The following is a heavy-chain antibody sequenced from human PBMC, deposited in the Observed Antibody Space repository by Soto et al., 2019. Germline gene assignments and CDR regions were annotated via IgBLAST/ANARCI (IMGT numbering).Heavy chain of an antibody. CDR2: IKKDGSEE. Sequence: EVQLVESGGGLVQPGGSLRLSCADSGFSSSPFWMTWVRQAPGKGLEWVDLIKKDGSEELYVDSVKGRFTISTDNAKKDVYLQRDGVPVEDTGVYYCKGGSGCLQADWGEGTVVTVCS. CDR1: GFSSSPFW. V-gene: IGHV3-7*01. D-gene: IGHD1-26*01. CDR3: KGGSGCLQAD. J-gene: IGHJ4*02.